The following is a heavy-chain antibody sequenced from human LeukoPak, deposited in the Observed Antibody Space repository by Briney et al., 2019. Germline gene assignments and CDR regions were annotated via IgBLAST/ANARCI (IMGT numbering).Heavy chain of an antibody. J-gene: IGHJ5*02. CDR3: ARDQRYYGSGRYNPAYGRRWFDP. CDR2: IYYSGST. D-gene: IGHD3-10*01. V-gene: IGHV4-59*11. Sequence: SETLSLTCTVSGGRINNHYWTWIRQPPGKGLEWLGYIYYSGSTNYNPSLKSRVTISVDTSKNQFSLKLSSVTAADTAVYYCARDQRYYGSGRYNPAYGRRWFDPWGQGTLVTVSS. CDR1: GGRINNHY.